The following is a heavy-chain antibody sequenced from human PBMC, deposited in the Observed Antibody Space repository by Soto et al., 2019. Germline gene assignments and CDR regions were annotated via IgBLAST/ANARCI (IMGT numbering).Heavy chain of an antibody. J-gene: IGHJ4*02. CDR2: INHSGST. Sequence: TETLSLTCAVYGWSFSGYYWSWLRQPPGKGLEWIGEINHSGSTNYNPSLKSRVTISVDTSKNQFSLKLSSVTAADTAVYYCARMMGFWSGYLDYWGQGTLVTVSS. V-gene: IGHV4-34*01. CDR1: GWSFSGYY. CDR3: ARMMGFWSGYLDY. D-gene: IGHD3-3*01.